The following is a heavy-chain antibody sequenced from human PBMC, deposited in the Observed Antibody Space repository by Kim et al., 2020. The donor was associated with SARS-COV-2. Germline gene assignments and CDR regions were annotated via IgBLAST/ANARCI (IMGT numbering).Heavy chain of an antibody. CDR3: ARHDTAMVAYYFDY. D-gene: IGHD5-18*01. CDR1: GGSISSSSYY. V-gene: IGHV4-39*01. Sequence: SETLSLTCTVSGGSISSSSYYWGWIRQPPGKGLEWIGSIYYSGSTYYNPSLKSRVTISVDTSKNQFSLKLSSVTAADTAVYYCARHDTAMVAYYFDYWGQGTLVTVSS. J-gene: IGHJ4*02. CDR2: IYYSGST.